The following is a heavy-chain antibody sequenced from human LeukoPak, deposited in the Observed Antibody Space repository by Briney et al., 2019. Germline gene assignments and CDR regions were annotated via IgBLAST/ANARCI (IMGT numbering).Heavy chain of an antibody. Sequence: SETLSLTCTVSGDSIGTYYWSWIRRPPGKGLEWIGHVYYAGITYYNPSLKSRVTISVDTSKNQFSLKLSSVTAADTAVYYCARRNAVTTVAFDYWGQGTLVTVSS. J-gene: IGHJ4*02. CDR2: VYYAGIT. CDR3: ARRNAVTTVAFDY. CDR1: GDSIGTYY. D-gene: IGHD4-17*01. V-gene: IGHV4-59*08.